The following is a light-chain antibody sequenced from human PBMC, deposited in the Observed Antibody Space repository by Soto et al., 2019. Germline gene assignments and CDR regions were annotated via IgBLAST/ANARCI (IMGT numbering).Light chain of an antibody. CDR2: GAS. CDR3: QQYVTPPFT. V-gene: IGKV3-20*01. J-gene: IGKJ2*01. CDR1: ESVISDY. Sequence: EIVLTQSPGTLSLSPGEGATLSCKASESVISDYLAWYQRKPGQAPRLLIYGASNRPTDISDRFSGSGSGTDFTLTITRLEPEDFAVYYCQQYVTPPFTFGQGTKLEIK.